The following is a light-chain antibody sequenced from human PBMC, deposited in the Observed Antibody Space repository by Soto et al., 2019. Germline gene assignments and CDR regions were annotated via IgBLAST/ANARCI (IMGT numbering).Light chain of an antibody. V-gene: IGLV2-14*01. Sequence: QSALTQPASVSGSPGQSITISCTGTNSDVGGYNCVSWYQQHPGKAPKLMIYEVSNRPSGISNRFSGSKSGNTASLTISGLQAEDEADDFCSSYTSSSTDVFGSGTKVTVL. J-gene: IGLJ1*01. CDR2: EVS. CDR1: NSDVGGYNC. CDR3: SSYTSSSTDV.